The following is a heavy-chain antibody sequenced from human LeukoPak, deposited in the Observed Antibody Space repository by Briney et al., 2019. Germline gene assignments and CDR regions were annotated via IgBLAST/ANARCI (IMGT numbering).Heavy chain of an antibody. D-gene: IGHD3-16*01. V-gene: IGHV4-34*01. J-gene: IGHJ4*02. CDR3: ARSQGAYFDY. Sequence: PSETLSLTCAVYGGSFSGYYWSWIRQPPGKGLEWIGEINHSGSTNYNPSLKSRVTISVDTSKNQFSLKLSSVTAADTAVYFCARSQGAYFDYWGQGTLVTVSS. CDR2: INHSGST. CDR1: GGSFSGYY.